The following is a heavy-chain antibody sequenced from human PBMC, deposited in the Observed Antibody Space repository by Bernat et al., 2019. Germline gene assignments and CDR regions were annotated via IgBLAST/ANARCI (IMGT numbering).Heavy chain of an antibody. Sequence: QVQLVQSGAEVKKPGASVKVSCKASGYTFTSYGISWVRQAPGQGLEWMGWISAYNGNTNYAQKLQGRVTMTTDTSTSTAYMELRSLRSDDTAVYYCARDRAPVKFYGSGLLDPWGQGTLVTVSS. J-gene: IGHJ5*02. CDR3: ARDRAPVKFYGSGLLDP. CDR1: GYTFTSYG. CDR2: ISAYNGNT. V-gene: IGHV1-18*01. D-gene: IGHD3-10*01.